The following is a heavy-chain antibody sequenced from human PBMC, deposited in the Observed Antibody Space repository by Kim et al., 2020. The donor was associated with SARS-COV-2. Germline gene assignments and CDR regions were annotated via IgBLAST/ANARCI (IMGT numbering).Heavy chain of an antibody. D-gene: IGHD6-19*01. CDR2: IYPGDSDT. Sequence: GESLKISCKGSGYSFTSYWIGWVRQMPGKGLEWMGIIYPGDSDTRYSPSFQGQVTISADKSIRTAYLQWSSLKASDTAMYYCARLSTGYSSGWYFGYGMDVWGQGTTVTVSS. J-gene: IGHJ6*02. CDR3: ARLSTGYSSGWYFGYGMDV. CDR1: GYSFTSYW. V-gene: IGHV5-51*01.